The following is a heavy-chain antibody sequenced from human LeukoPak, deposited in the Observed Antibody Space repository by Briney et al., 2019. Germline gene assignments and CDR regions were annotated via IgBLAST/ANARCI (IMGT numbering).Heavy chain of an antibody. Sequence: PSETLSLTCTVSGGSINNYYWNWIRQPPGKGLEWIGYITGSIYFSGSTKYDPSLESRVTMSVDTSKNQFSLTLSSVIAADTAVYYCARDSRDYGSGSYWDVWGQGTTVTVSS. D-gene: IGHD3-10*01. J-gene: IGHJ6*02. CDR2: ITGSIYFSGST. V-gene: IGHV4-59*01. CDR1: GGSINNYY. CDR3: ARDSRDYGSGSYWDV.